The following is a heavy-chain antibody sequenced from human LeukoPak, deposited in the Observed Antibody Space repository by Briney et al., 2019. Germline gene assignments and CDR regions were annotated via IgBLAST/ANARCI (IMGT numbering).Heavy chain of an antibody. CDR1: GVSISSYY. Sequence: SETLSLTCTVSGVSISSYYWNWIRQPPGKGLEWIGYIYNSGSTNYNPSLKSRVTISVDTSKNQFSLKLSSVTAADTAVYYCARGQQWSNWGQGTLVTVSS. V-gene: IGHV4-59*12. CDR3: ARGQQWSN. J-gene: IGHJ4*02. CDR2: IYNSGST. D-gene: IGHD6-19*01.